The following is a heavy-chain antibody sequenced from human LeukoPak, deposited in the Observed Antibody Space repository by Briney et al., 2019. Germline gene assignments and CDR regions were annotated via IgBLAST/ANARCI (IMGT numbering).Heavy chain of an antibody. D-gene: IGHD3-16*01. CDR3: ATVGDYIWGSYNGY. V-gene: IGHV4-4*02. CDR2: IYHSGST. Sequence: PSGTLSLTCAVSGDSISNNRWWSWVRQTPGKGLEWIGEIYHSGSTNYNPSLKSRVTILVDKSKNQFSLRLNSVTAADTAIYYCATVGDYIWGSYNGYWGQGNLVTVSS. J-gene: IGHJ4*02. CDR1: GDSISNNRW.